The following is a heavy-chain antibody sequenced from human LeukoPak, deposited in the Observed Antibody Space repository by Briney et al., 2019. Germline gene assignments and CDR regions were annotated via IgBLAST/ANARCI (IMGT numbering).Heavy chain of an antibody. CDR2: ISGSGGST. D-gene: IGHD3-10*01. J-gene: IGHJ5*02. CDR1: GFTFSSYA. V-gene: IGHV3-23*01. Sequence: GGSLRLSCAASGFTFSSYAMSCVRQAPGKGLEWVSAISGSGGSTYYADSVKGRFTISRDNSKNTLYLQMNSLRAEDTAVYYCATYGSGSSWFDPWGQGTLVTVSS. CDR3: ATYGSGSSWFDP.